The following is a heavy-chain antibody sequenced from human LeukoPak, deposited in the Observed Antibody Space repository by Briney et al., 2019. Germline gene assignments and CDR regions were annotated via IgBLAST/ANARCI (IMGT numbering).Heavy chain of an antibody. CDR1: GGSISSYY. D-gene: IGHD3-3*01. V-gene: IGHV4-34*01. J-gene: IGHJ5*02. CDR2: INHSGST. CDR3: ARGESRLEWYPLRWFDP. Sequence: PSETLSLTCTVSGGSISSYYWSWIRQPPGKGLEWIGEINHSGSTNYNPSLKSRVTISVDTSKNQFSLKLSSVTAADTAVYYCARGESRLEWYPLRWFDPWGQGTLVTVSS.